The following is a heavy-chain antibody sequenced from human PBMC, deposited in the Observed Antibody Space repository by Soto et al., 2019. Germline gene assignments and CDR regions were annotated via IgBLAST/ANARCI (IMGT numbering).Heavy chain of an antibody. CDR1: GDSVSSNSAA. CDR2: TYYRSKWYN. D-gene: IGHD1-1*01. Sequence: SQTLSLTCAISGDSVSSNSAAWNWIRQSPSRGLEWLGRTYYRSKWYNDYAVSVKSRITINPDTSKNQFSLQLNSVTPEDTAVYYCARAGNWNDDPGTYYFDYRGQGTLVTVSS. CDR3: ARAGNWNDDPGTYYFDY. J-gene: IGHJ4*02. V-gene: IGHV6-1*01.